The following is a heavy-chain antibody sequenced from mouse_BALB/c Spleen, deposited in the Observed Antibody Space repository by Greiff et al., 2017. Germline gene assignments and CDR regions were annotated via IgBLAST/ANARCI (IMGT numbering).Heavy chain of an antibody. J-gene: IGHJ3*01. V-gene: IGHV1-69*02. Sequence: QVHVKQSGAELVKPGASVKLSCKASGYTFTSYWMHWVKQRPGQGLEWIGEIDPSDSYTNYNQKFKGKATLTVDKSSSTAYMQLSSLTSEDSAVYYCARKFAYWGQGTLVTVSA. CDR1: GYTFTSYW. CDR2: IDPSDSYT. CDR3: ARKFAY.